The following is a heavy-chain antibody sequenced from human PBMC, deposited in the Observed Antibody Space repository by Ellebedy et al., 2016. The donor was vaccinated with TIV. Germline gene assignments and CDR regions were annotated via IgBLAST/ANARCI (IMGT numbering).Heavy chain of an antibody. D-gene: IGHD3-22*01. CDR3: AGTYYYDSSGLEVESWFNP. J-gene: IGHJ5*02. Sequence: SETLSLXXTVSGGSISSSSYYWGWIRQPPGKGLEWIGSIYYSGSTYYNPSLKSRVTISVDTSKNQFSLKLSSVTAADTAVYYCAGTYYYDSSGLEVESWFNPWGQGTLVTVSS. CDR1: GGSISSSSYY. V-gene: IGHV4-39*01. CDR2: IYYSGST.